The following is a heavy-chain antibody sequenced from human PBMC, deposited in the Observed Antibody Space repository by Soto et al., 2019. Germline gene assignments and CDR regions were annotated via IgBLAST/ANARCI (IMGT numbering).Heavy chain of an antibody. D-gene: IGHD3-22*01. J-gene: IGHJ5*02. CDR1: GGTFSSYA. Sequence: ASVKASCKASGGTFSSYAISWVRQAPGKGLEWMGGIIPIFGTANYAQKFQGRVTITADESTSTSYMELSSLRSEDTAVYYCASNYYYSSCYYYFISLIAWGQGTLVTVSP. CDR3: ASNYYYSSCYYYFISLIA. CDR2: IIPIFGTA. V-gene: IGHV1-69*13.